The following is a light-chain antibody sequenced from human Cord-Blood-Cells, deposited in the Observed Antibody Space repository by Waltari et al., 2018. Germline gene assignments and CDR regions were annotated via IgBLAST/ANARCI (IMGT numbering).Light chain of an antibody. V-gene: IGLV2-11*01. CDR2: DVS. CDR3: CSYAGSYSVV. Sequence: QSALTQPRAVSGSPGPSVTISCTGTSSDVGGYNHVSWYQQHPGTAPKLRIYDVSKRPSGVPDRLSGSKSGNTASLTISGLQAEDEADYYCCSYAGSYSVVFGGGTKLTVL. J-gene: IGLJ2*01. CDR1: SSDVGGYNH.